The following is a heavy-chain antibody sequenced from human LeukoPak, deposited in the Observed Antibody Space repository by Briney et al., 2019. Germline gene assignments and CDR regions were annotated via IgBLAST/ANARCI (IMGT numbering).Heavy chain of an antibody. V-gene: IGHV1-69*05. J-gene: IGHJ6*03. CDR1: GGTFSSYA. CDR2: IMPIFGTA. D-gene: IGHD3-3*01. CDR3: ARGTIFGVVPYYYYMDV. Sequence: SVKVSCXASGGTFSSYAISWVRLAPGQGLEWMGRIMPIFGTANYAQKFQGRVTITTDESTSTAYMELSSLRSEDTAVYYCARGTIFGVVPYYYYMDVWGKGTTVTVSS.